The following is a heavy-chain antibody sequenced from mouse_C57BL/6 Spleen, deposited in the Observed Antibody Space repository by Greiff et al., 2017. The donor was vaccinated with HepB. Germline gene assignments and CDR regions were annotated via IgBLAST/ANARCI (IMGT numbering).Heavy chain of an antibody. CDR3: AKLNYYGSTFYAMDY. J-gene: IGHJ4*01. CDR1: GYTFTSYW. CDR2: IHPSDSDT. D-gene: IGHD1-1*01. V-gene: IGHV1-74*01. Sequence: QVQLQQPGAELVKPGASVKVSCKASGYTFTSYWMHWVKQRPGQGLEWIGRIHPSDSDTNYNQKFKGKATLTVDKSSSTAYMQLSSLTSEDSAVYYCAKLNYYGSTFYAMDYWGQGTSVTVSS.